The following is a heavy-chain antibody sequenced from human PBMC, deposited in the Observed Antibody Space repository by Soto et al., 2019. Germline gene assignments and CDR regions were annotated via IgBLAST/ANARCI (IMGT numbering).Heavy chain of an antibody. J-gene: IGHJ4*02. Sequence: QVQLKASGPGLVKPSQTLSLTCTVSGGSISSGGQYWSWIRQHPGKGLEWIGYIYDSGSTYYNPSLRSRVTISVDTSKKHFSLKLRSVTAADTAVYYCARDAAEYYFDYWGQGTLVTVSS. CDR3: ARDAAEYYFDY. CDR1: GGSISSGGQY. CDR2: IYDSGST. V-gene: IGHV4-31*03. D-gene: IGHD6-25*01.